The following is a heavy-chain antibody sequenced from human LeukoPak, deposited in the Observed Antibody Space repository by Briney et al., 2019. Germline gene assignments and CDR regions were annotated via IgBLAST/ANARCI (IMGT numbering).Heavy chain of an antibody. V-gene: IGHV3-33*01. Sequence: GRSLRLSCAASAFTFSSYGMQYVRQAPGKGLEWVAVVRYDGSNKYYADSVKGQFTISRDNSKDTMYLQMNILRAEATAVYDCERVIYQVTAYGMDVWGKGTTVTVSS. CDR3: ERVIYQVTAYGMDV. CDR1: AFTFSSYG. D-gene: IGHD5-18*01. J-gene: IGHJ6*04. CDR2: VRYDGSNK.